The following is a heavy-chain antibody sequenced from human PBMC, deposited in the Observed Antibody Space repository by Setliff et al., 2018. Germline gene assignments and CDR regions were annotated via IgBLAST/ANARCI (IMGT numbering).Heavy chain of an antibody. V-gene: IGHV4-4*08. CDR1: GASVRTYY. Sequence: SETLSLTCTVSGASVRTYYWTWIRQPPGKGLEWIGNTYGMGETKYHPSLKSRVTISLDKTKNAFSLRLTSVTAADTGVYFCARSVDPDVWGKGTTVTVSS. CDR2: TYGMGET. CDR3: ARSVDPDV. J-gene: IGHJ6*04.